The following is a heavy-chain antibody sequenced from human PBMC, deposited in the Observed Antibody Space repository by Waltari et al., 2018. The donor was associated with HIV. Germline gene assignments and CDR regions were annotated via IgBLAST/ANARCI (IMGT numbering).Heavy chain of an antibody. Sequence: QVQLVESGGGVVQPGRSLGLSCAASGLPFRSLPIDWVRQAPGKGREWVEVISDDGRNKYYADSVKGRFTISRDNSKNTLYLQMNSLRAEDTAVYYCARPMNYGDYPYYFDYWGQGTLVTVSS. CDR3: ARPMNYGDYPYYFDY. J-gene: IGHJ4*02. CDR1: GLPFRSLP. CDR2: ISDDGRNK. V-gene: IGHV3-30*16. D-gene: IGHD4-17*01.